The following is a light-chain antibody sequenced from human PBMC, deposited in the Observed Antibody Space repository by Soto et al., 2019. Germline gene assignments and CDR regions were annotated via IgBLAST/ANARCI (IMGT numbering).Light chain of an antibody. CDR1: QSISSW. CDR2: KAS. V-gene: IGKV1-5*03. J-gene: IGKJ1*01. CDR3: QQYGSSSPWT. Sequence: DIQMTQSPSTLSASVGDRVTITCRASQSISSWLAWYQQKPGRAPKLLIYKASSLETGVPSRFSGSGSGTEFPLIISSLQPDDFASYYGQQYGSSSPWTFGQGTKVEIK.